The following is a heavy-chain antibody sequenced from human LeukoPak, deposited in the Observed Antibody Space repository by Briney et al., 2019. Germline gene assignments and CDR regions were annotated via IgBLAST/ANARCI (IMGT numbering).Heavy chain of an antibody. D-gene: IGHD2-2*01. Sequence: KSSETLSLTCTVSSGSFRTYYWSWIRQPPGKGLEWIGYIFYNEGTSYNPSLKSRVTISVGTSNNQLSLKVNSVTAADTAMYYCVKSNSRYQPWTLDIWGRGTMVTVSS. J-gene: IGHJ3*02. CDR1: SGSFRTYY. CDR2: IFYNEGT. CDR3: VKSNSRYQPWTLDI. V-gene: IGHV4-59*01.